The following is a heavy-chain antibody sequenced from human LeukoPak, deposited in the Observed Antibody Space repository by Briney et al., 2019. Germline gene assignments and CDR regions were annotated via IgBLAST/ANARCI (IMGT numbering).Heavy chain of an antibody. Sequence: PSETLSLTCTVSSGSISSGAYYWSWIRQHPGKGLEWIGYIYHSGNPYYSPFLKSRVAISVDTSKNQFSLKLSSVTAADTAVYYCARDRGDGMDVWGQGTTVTVSS. CDR3: ARDRGDGMDV. V-gene: IGHV4-31*03. J-gene: IGHJ6*02. CDR1: SGSISSGAYY. CDR2: IYHSGNP.